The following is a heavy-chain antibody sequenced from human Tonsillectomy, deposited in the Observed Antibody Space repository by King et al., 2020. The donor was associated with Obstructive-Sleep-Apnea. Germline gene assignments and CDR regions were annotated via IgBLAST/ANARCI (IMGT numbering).Heavy chain of an antibody. D-gene: IGHD3-22*01. J-gene: IGHJ3*02. V-gene: IGHV3-21*01. CDR3: ARTYPPYYYDPWHLDAFDI. CDR1: GFTFSSYS. CDR2: ISSSSSYI. Sequence: VQLVESGGGLVKPGGSLRLSCAASGFTFSSYSMNWVRQAPGKGLEWVSSISSSSSYIYYADSVKGRFTISRDNAKNSLYLQMNSLRAEDTAVYYCARTYPPYYYDPWHLDAFDIWGQGTMVTVSS.